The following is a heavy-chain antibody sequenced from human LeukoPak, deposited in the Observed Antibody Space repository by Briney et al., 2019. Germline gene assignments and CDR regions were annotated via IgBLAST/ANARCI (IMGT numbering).Heavy chain of an antibody. J-gene: IGHJ6*02. CDR2: INTGTGAT. CDR3: TRDHCSYINCYEDYYYGMDV. CDR1: GYTFTDYY. D-gene: IGHD2-2*01. Sequence: DSVKVSCKASGYTFTDYYMHWVRQAPGQGLEWMGWINTGTGATDIAQKFQGRVTMTRDTSISAAYMELSSMRSDDTAVYYCTRDHCSYINCYEDYYYGMDVWGQGTTVTVSS. V-gene: IGHV1-2*02.